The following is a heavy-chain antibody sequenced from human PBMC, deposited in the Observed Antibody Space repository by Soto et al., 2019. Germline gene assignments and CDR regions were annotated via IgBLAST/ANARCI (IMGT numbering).Heavy chain of an antibody. Sequence: QVQLVESGGGLVKPGGSLRLSCAASGFTFSDYYMSWIRQAPGKGLEWVSYISSSGSTIYYADSVKGRFTISRDNAKNSLYLEMNSLRAEATAVYSCASLVDDSSGPGRGWWGQGTLVTVSS. J-gene: IGHJ4*02. CDR3: ASLVDDSSGPGRGW. CDR2: ISSSGSTI. V-gene: IGHV3-11*01. CDR1: GFTFSDYY. D-gene: IGHD3-22*01.